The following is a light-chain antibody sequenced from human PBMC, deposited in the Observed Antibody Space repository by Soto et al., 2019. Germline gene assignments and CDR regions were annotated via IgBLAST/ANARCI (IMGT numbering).Light chain of an antibody. CDR1: SGDIGGYDY. J-gene: IGLJ1*01. V-gene: IGLV2-8*01. CDR2: EVT. CDR3: SSYAGSDNPYV. Sequence: QSALTQPPSASGSPGQSVTISCTGTSGDIGGYDYVSWYQQHPGKAPKLMIYEVTKRPLGVPDRFSGSKSGNTASLPVSGLQAEDEADYYCSSYAGSDNPYVFGTGTKLTVL.